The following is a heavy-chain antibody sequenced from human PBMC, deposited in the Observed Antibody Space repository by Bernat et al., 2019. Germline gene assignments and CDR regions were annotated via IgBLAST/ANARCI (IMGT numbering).Heavy chain of an antibody. V-gene: IGHV3-23*04. Sequence: EVQLVESGGGLVQPGGSLRLSCAASGFTFSTYAMSWVRQAPGKGLEWVSAISGSGGSTYYADSVKGRLTISRDNPKKTLNLQMNSLRAEDTAVYYCVKEMISWGTFDYWGQGTLVTLSS. CDR3: VKEMISWGTFDY. CDR1: GFTFSTYA. CDR2: ISGSGGST. D-gene: IGHD3-16*01. J-gene: IGHJ4*02.